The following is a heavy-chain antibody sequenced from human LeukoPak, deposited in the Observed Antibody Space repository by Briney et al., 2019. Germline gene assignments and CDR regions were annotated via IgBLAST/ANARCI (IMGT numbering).Heavy chain of an antibody. J-gene: IGHJ4*02. V-gene: IGHV3-48*02. CDR2: INSISNMI. Sequence: PGGSLRLSCAASGFSFSTYSTNWVRQAPGKGLEWVSYINSISNMIYYADSVKGRVTMSRDSGKSSLYVQMNSVREEDTALYYCARGAVVPDYWGQGTLVTVSS. CDR3: ARGAVVPDY. D-gene: IGHD4-23*01. CDR1: GFSFSTYS.